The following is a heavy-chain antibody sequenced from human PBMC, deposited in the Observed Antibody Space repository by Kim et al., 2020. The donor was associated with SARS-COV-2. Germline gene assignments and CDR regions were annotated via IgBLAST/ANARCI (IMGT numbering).Heavy chain of an antibody. V-gene: IGHV4-39*01. J-gene: IGHJ4*01. D-gene: IGHD6-13*01. Sequence: SETLSLTCTVSGGSISSSSYYWGWIRQPPGKGLEWIGSIYYSGSTYYNPSLKSRVTISVDTSKNQFSLKLRSVTAADTAVYYCARRPGIAAAGTGSFDY. CDR2: IYYSGST. CDR3: ARRPGIAAAGTGSFDY. CDR1: GGSISSSSYY.